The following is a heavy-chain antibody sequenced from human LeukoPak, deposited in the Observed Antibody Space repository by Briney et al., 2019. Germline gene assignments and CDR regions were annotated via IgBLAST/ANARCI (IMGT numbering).Heavy chain of an antibody. Sequence: PTETLSLTCTVSGGSVSSGTYYWSWIRKPPGKGLEWIGHIYYSGSTNYNPSLKSRATISGDTSKNQFSLKLSSVTAADTAVYYCAREVAAAASFDYRGQGTLVTVSS. J-gene: IGHJ4*02. CDR2: IYYSGST. CDR1: GGSVSSGTYY. D-gene: IGHD6-13*01. CDR3: AREVAAAASFDY. V-gene: IGHV4-61*01.